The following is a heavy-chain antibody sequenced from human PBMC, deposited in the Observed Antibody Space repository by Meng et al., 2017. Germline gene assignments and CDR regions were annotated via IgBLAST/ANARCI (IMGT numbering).Heavy chain of an antibody. Sequence: LLDLSASLSRPRPAYGESFSGYFWSWIRQPPGKGLEWIGEINHSGSTNYNPSLKSRVTISVDTSKNQFSLKLSSVTAADTAVYYCARRGIAARPFYYWGQGTLVTVSS. V-gene: IGHV4-34*01. D-gene: IGHD6-6*01. CDR1: GESFSGYF. J-gene: IGHJ4*02. CDR2: INHSGST. CDR3: ARRGIAARPFYY.